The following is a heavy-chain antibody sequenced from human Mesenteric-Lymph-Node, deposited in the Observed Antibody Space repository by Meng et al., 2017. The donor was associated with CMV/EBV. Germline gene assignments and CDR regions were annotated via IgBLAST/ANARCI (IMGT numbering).Heavy chain of an antibody. J-gene: IGHJ6*02. Sequence: GGSLRLSCTASGFTFSIFVMNWVRQAPGKGLEWVSSISSSSSYIYYADSVKGRFTISRDNAKNSLYLQMNSLRAEDTAVYYCARGGRLTYFYFGVEVWGQGTTVTVSS. V-gene: IGHV3-21*01. CDR1: GFTFSIFV. CDR2: ISSSSSYI. CDR3: ARGGRLTYFYFGVEV. D-gene: IGHD3-16*01.